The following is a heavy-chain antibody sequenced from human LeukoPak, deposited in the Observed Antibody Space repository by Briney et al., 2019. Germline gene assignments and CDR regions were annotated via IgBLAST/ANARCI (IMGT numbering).Heavy chain of an antibody. J-gene: IGHJ4*02. D-gene: IGHD2-8*01. Sequence: GGSLRLSCAASGFTFRNYWMHWARQVPGKGLVWVSRINPNGTSPHYADSVKGRFTISRDNARNILYLQMNSLRVEDTAIYYCVRGTNDWTGIDYWGQGILVTVSS. CDR2: INPNGTSP. CDR1: GFTFRNYW. V-gene: IGHV3-74*01. CDR3: VRGTNDWTGIDY.